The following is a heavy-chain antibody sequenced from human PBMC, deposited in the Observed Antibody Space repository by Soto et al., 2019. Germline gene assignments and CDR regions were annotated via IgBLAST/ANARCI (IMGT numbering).Heavy chain of an antibody. CDR1: GYTFTSYG. D-gene: IGHD1-26*01. Sequence: ASVKVSCKASGYTFTSYGISWVRQAPGQGLEWMGWISAYNGNTNYAQKLQGRVTMTTDTSTSTAYMELRSLRSDDTAVYYCARKVGGTTGYYYGMDVWGQGTTVTVSS. J-gene: IGHJ6*02. CDR3: ARKVGGTTGYYYGMDV. V-gene: IGHV1-18*01. CDR2: ISAYNGNT.